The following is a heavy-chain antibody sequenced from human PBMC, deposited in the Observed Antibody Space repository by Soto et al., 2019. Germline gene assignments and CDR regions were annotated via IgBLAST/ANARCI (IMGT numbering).Heavy chain of an antibody. J-gene: IGHJ5*02. CDR3: ARLQLGGDRMLNWFDP. V-gene: IGHV1-18*01. CDR2: INVYNGDR. CDR1: GYIFTKYG. Sequence: QVQVVQSGPELKKPGASVKVSCKAQGYIFTKYGIGWVRQAPGHGLEWRGLINVYNGDRKVAQKFQDRVPMTTDTATDTAYMEVKSLRCGDTAVYYCARLQLGGDRMLNWFDPWGQGTLVTVSS. D-gene: IGHD2-21*02.